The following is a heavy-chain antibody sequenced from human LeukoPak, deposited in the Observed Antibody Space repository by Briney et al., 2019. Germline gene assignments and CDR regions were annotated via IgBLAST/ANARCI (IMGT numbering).Heavy chain of an antibody. D-gene: IGHD3-22*01. CDR3: AKDRVVYYYDSSGIDY. J-gene: IGHJ4*02. CDR2: IWYDGSNK. V-gene: IGHV3-33*06. CDR1: GFTFSSYG. Sequence: PGRSLRLSCAASGFTFSSYGMHWVRQAPGKGLEWVAVIWYDGSNKYYADSVKGRFTISRDNSKNTLYLQMNSLRAEDTVVYYCAKDRVVYYYDSSGIDYWGQGTLVTVSS.